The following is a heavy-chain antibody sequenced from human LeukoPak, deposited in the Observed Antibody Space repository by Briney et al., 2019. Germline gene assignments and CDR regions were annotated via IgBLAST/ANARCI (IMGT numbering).Heavy chain of an antibody. CDR3: ASTSQYYYYGMDV. CDR1: GGSISSGGYS. J-gene: IGHJ6*02. V-gene: IGHV4-30-2*01. CDR2: IYHSGST. Sequence: SQTLSLTRAVSGGSISSGGYSWSWIRQPPGKGLEWIGYIYHSGSTYYNPSLKSRVTISVDRSKNQFSLKLSSVTAADTAVYYCASTSQYYYYGMDVWGQGTTVTVSS.